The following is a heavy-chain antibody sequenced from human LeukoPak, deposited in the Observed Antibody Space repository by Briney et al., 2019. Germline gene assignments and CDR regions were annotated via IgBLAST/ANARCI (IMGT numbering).Heavy chain of an antibody. Sequence: PSKTLSLTCTVSGGSISSYYWSWIRQPPGKGLEWIGYIYYSGSTNYNPSLKSRVTISVDTSKNQFSLKLSSVTAADTAVYYCARGRRTMATIGDYWGQGTLVTVSS. CDR3: ARGRRTMATIGDY. J-gene: IGHJ4*02. CDR2: IYYSGST. V-gene: IGHV4-59*01. CDR1: GGSISSYY. D-gene: IGHD5-24*01.